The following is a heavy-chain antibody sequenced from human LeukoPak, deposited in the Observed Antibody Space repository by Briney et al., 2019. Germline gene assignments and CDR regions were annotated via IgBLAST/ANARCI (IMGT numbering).Heavy chain of an antibody. CDR2: INGDGSNT. Sequence: PGGSLRLSCVASGFTFTAYWMHWVRQAPGKGLVWVSRINGDGSNTIYADSVKGRFTISRDNAKNTLYLQMNSLTAEDTAVYYCARQYSYGHDYWGQGTLVTVSS. J-gene: IGHJ4*02. CDR3: ARQYSYGHDY. V-gene: IGHV3-74*01. CDR1: GFTFTAYW. D-gene: IGHD5-18*01.